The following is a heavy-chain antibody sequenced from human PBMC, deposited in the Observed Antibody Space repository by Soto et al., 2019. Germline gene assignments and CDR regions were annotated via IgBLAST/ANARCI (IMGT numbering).Heavy chain of an antibody. CDR3: ARACSSNSCYDVFDY. V-gene: IGHV4-4*07. CDR2: IYTSGST. J-gene: IGHJ4*02. D-gene: IGHD2-2*01. CDR1: GGSISSYY. Sequence: QVQLQESGPGLLKPSETLSLTCTVAGGSISSYYWSWIRQPAGKGLEWIGRIYTSGSTNYNPSLKSRLTMSVDTSKNQFSLKLSSVTAADTAVYYCARACSSNSCYDVFDYWGQGTLVTVSS.